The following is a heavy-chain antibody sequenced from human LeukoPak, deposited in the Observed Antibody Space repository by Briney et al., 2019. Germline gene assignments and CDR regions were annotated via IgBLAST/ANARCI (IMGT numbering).Heavy chain of an antibody. CDR1: GGSISSYY. V-gene: IGHV4-4*07. Sequence: SETPSLTCTVSGGSISSYYWSWIRQPAGKGLEWIGRIYTSGSTNYNPSLKSRVTMSVDTSKNQFSLKLSSVTAADTAVYYCARDRIAAAGYYYGMDVWGQGTTVTVSS. CDR3: ARDRIAAAGYYYGMDV. D-gene: IGHD6-13*01. J-gene: IGHJ6*02. CDR2: IYTSGST.